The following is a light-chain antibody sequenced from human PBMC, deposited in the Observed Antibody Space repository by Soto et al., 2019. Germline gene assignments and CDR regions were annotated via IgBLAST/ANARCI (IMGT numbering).Light chain of an antibody. Sequence: DIQLTQSPSFLSASVGDRVTITCRASQGIRSYLAWYRQRPGKAPELLIYGASTLRPGGASRFSGSGSGTEFTLTISSLQPEDFSTYFCQQHNTFHPLFTFGHGTKVDIK. V-gene: IGKV1-9*01. J-gene: IGKJ3*01. CDR2: GAS. CDR3: QQHNTFHPLFT. CDR1: QGIRSY.